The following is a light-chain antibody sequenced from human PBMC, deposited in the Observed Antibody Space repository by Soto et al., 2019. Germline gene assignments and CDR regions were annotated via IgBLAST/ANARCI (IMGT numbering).Light chain of an antibody. CDR1: QSISHSSNNKNK. Sequence: IVMTQSPDSLAVSLGERATINCKSSQSISHSSNNKNKLAWYQQKPGQPPKLPISWASIRESGVPDRFSGSGSGTDFTLTISSLQAEDVAVYFCHQYYDTAWAFGQGTKVEIK. CDR2: WAS. CDR3: HQYYDTAWA. V-gene: IGKV4-1*01. J-gene: IGKJ1*01.